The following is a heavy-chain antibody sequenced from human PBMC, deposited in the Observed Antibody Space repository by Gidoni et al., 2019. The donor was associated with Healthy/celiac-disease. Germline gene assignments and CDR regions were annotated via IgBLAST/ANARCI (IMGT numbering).Heavy chain of an antibody. J-gene: IGHJ4*02. D-gene: IGHD2-21*01. Sequence: QVQLVESGGGVVQPGRSLRLSCAASGFTFSSYGMHWVRQAPGKGLEWVAVIWYDGSNKYYADSVKGRFTISRDNSKNTLYLQMNSLRAEDTAVYYCARLMLGPFYSADYWGQGTLVTVSS. CDR3: ARLMLGPFYSADY. CDR2: IWYDGSNK. V-gene: IGHV3-33*01. CDR1: GFTFSSYG.